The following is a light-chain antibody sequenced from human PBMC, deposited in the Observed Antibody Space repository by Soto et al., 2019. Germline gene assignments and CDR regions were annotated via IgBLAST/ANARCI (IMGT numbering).Light chain of an antibody. V-gene: IGKV3-20*01. CDR2: GAS. J-gene: IGKJ4*01. CDR1: QSVSKND. Sequence: EIVLTQSPGTLSLSPGERGTLSCRASQSVSKNDLAWYQQKPGQAPRLLIYGASSRATGIPNRFSGSGSGTDFTLTISRLEPEDFAVYSCPQYASAPLTFGGGTKVEIK. CDR3: PQYASAPLT.